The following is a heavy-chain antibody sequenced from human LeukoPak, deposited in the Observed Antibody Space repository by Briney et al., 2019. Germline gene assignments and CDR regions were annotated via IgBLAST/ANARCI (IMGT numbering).Heavy chain of an antibody. J-gene: IGHJ5*02. D-gene: IGHD6-13*01. CDR3: ARGGVVAAAGLRGWFDP. CDR1: GGSFSGYY. CDR2: INHSGST. Sequence: SETLSLTCAVYGGSFSGYYWSWIRQPPGKGLEWIGEINHSGSTNYNPSLKSRVTISVDTSKNQFSLKLSSVTAADTAVYYCARGGVVAAAGLRGWFDPWGQGTLVTVSS. V-gene: IGHV4-34*01.